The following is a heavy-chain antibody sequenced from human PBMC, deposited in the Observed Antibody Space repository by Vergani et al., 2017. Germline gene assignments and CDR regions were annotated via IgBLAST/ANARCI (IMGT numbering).Heavy chain of an antibody. D-gene: IGHD3-22*01. CDR1: GFPFSSYA. CDR3: AKDVLGDSSDLDS. V-gene: IGHV3-23*01. Sequence: EVQLLQSEGGLVQPGGSLRLSCAASGFPFSSYALTWVRQAPGKGLEWVSTISRSGFNTYYADSVKGRFTVSRDNSKNTLFLQMNSLRAGDTAVYYCAKDVLGDSSDLDSWGPGTLVTVSS. J-gene: IGHJ4*02. CDR2: ISRSGFNT.